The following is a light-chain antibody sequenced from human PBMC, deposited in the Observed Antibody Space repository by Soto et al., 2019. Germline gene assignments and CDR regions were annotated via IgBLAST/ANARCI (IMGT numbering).Light chain of an antibody. CDR3: AAWDENLRSVV. CDR2: RNT. CDR1: RSNIGSNY. V-gene: IGLV1-47*01. Sequence: QSVLTQPPSASGTPGQRVTISCSGGRSNIGSNYAFWYQQFPGTTPKLFIFRNTQRPSGVPDRFSGSKSGTSASLTICGLRSEDDATYYCAAWDENLRSVVFGGGTKLTVL. J-gene: IGLJ3*02.